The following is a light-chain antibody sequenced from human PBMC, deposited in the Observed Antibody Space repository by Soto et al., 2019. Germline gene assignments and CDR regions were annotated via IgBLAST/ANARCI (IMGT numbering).Light chain of an antibody. Sequence: EIVMTQSPATLSVSPGERATLSCRASQSVSSNLAWYQQKPGQGPRILFYGASTRVTGIPARFSGSGSGAEFTLTIGSLQSEDFAVYYCQQYTDWPRTFGQGTKVEIK. CDR3: QQYTDWPRT. CDR2: GAS. V-gene: IGKV3D-15*01. J-gene: IGKJ1*01. CDR1: QSVSSN.